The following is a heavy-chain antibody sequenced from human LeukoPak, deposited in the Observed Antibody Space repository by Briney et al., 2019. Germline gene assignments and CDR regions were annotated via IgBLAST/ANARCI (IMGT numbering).Heavy chain of an antibody. V-gene: IGHV1-46*01. D-gene: IGHD1-20*01. CDR2: INPSGGST. Sequence: ASVKVSCKASGYTFTSYYMHWMRQAPGQGLEWMGIINPSGGSTSYAQKFQGRVTMTRDTSTSTVYMELSSLRSEDTAVYYCARDTSVTGTPGYFDYWGQGTLVTVSS. CDR3: ARDTSVTGTPGYFDY. J-gene: IGHJ4*02. CDR1: GYTFTSYY.